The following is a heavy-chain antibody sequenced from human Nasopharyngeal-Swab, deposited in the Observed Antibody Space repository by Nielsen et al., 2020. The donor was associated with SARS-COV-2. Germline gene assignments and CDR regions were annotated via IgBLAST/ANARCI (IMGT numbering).Heavy chain of an antibody. CDR3: ARETPLPRSWYLLGSYYYGMDV. J-gene: IGHJ6*02. V-gene: IGHV3-21*01. CDR2: ISSSSSYI. CDR1: GFTFSSYS. Sequence: GESLKISCAASGFTFSSYSMNWVRQAPGKGLEWVSSISSSSSYIYYADSVKGRFTISRDNAKNSLYLQMNSLRAEDTAVYYCARETPLPRSWYLLGSYYYGMDVWGQGTMVTVSS. D-gene: IGHD6-13*01.